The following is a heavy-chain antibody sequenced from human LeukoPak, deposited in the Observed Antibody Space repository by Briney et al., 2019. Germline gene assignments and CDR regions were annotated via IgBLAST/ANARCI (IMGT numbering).Heavy chain of an antibody. CDR1: GFTFSSYA. D-gene: IGHD5/OR15-5a*01. J-gene: IGHJ4*02. CDR2: ISGSGGST. CDR3: TRDRSLAY. V-gene: IGHV3-23*01. Sequence: GGSLRLSCAASGFTFSSYAMSWVRQVPGKGLEWVSAISGSGGSTYYADSVKGRFTISRDNSKNMVYLQMNSLRAEDTAVYYCTRDRSLAYWGQGTLVSVSS.